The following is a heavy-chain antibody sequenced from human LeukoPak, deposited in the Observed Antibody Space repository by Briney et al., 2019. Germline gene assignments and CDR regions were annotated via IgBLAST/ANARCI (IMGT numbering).Heavy chain of an antibody. CDR2: INHSGST. D-gene: IGHD2-21*02. J-gene: IGHJ3*02. CDR3: ARVRRHIVVVTAIPGAFDI. Sequence: SETLSLTCAVYGGSFSGYYWSWIRQPPGKGLEWIGEINHSGSTNYNPSLKSRVTIPVDTSKNQFSLKLSSVTAADTAVYYCARVRRHIVVVTAIPGAFDIWGQGTMVTVSS. CDR1: GGSFSGYY. V-gene: IGHV4-34*01.